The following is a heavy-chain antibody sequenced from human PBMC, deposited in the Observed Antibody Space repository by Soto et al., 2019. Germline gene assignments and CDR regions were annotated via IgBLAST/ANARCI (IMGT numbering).Heavy chain of an antibody. D-gene: IGHD1-26*01. J-gene: IGHJ4*02. CDR3: VPGSSGGVGEDC. V-gene: IGHV3-23*01. CDR2: ISESGDST. Sequence: EIQLLESGGGLVQPGGSLRLSCAASGFTFSSHAMTWVRQGPGKGLEWVSTISESGDSTFYADSVKGRFTISRDNSQNTLFLQLSSLRVDDTAVYYCVPGSSGGVGEDCXGQGALVTVSS. CDR1: GFTFSSHA.